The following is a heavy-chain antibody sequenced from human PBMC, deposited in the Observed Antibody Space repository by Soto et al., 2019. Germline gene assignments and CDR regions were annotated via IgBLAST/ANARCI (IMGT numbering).Heavy chain of an antibody. CDR1: GFTFSNYA. CDR3: ATQKGDIAPGEY. J-gene: IGHJ4*02. D-gene: IGHD3-16*01. Sequence: QVQLVESGGGVVQPGRSLSLSCAASGFTFSNYAMHWVRQAPGKGLEWVAVISYDGDKKYYADSMKGRFTISRDNSRKTLYLQMNSLRAEDTAVYHCATQKGDIAPGEYWGQGTLVTVSS. CDR2: ISYDGDKK. V-gene: IGHV3-30*03.